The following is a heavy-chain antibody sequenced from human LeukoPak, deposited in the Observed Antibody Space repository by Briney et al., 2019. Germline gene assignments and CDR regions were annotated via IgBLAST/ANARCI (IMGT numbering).Heavy chain of an antibody. CDR3: ARISETTVTATFDY. Sequence: ASVKVSCKASGYTFTSYYMHWVRQAPGQGLEWMGIINPSGGNTNYAQKLQGRVTMTTDTSTSTAYMELRSLRSDDTAVYYCARISETTVTATFDYWGQGTLVTVSS. J-gene: IGHJ4*02. V-gene: IGHV1-46*01. D-gene: IGHD4-17*01. CDR1: GYTFTSYY. CDR2: INPSGGNT.